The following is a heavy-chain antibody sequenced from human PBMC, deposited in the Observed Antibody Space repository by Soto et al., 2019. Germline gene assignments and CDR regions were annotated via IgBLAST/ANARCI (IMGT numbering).Heavy chain of an antibody. J-gene: IGHJ4*02. D-gene: IGHD3-22*01. Sequence: SVKVSCKASGYTFTGYYMHWVRQAPGQGLEWMGWINPNSGGTNYAQKFQGRVTMTRDTSTSTAYMELRSLRSDDTAVYYCATDGGTMIVKTGAFDYWGQGTLV. CDR3: ATDGGTMIVKTGAFDY. CDR1: GYTFTGYY. CDR2: INPNSGGT. V-gene: IGHV1-2*02.